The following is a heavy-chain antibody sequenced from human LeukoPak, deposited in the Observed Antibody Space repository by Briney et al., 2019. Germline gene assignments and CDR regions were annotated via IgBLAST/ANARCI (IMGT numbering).Heavy chain of an antibody. D-gene: IGHD6-13*01. CDR1: GGSISSYY. J-gene: IGHJ5*02. V-gene: IGHV4-59*01. CDR3: ARDLATYSSGWFDP. CDR2: IYYSGST. Sequence: SETLSLTCTVSGGSISSYYWSWIRQPPGKGLEWIGYIYYSGSTNYNPSLKSRVTISVDTSKNQFSLKLSSVTAADTAVYYCARDLATYSSGWFDPWGQGTLVTVSS.